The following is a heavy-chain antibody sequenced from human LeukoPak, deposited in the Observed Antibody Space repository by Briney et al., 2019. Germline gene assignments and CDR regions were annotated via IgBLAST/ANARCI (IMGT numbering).Heavy chain of an antibody. Sequence: GGSLRLSCAASGFTFSSYGMHWVRQAPGKGLEWVAVISDDGSNKYYADSVKGRFTISRDNSKNTLYLQMNSLRAEDPAVYYCAKAYYDSSGYLDYWGQGTLATVSS. J-gene: IGHJ4*02. CDR3: AKAYYDSSGYLDY. D-gene: IGHD3-22*01. V-gene: IGHV3-30*18. CDR1: GFTFSSYG. CDR2: ISDDGSNK.